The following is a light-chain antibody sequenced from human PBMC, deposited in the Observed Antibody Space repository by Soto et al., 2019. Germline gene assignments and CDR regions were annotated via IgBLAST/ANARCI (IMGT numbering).Light chain of an antibody. J-gene: IGKJ1*01. CDR3: QQSYNTPPWT. Sequence: DIQMTQSPSTLSASVGDTVTVTCRASQSIGRWLAWYQQKPGKAPKLLIFATSSLQSGVPSRFSGSGSGTDFTLTISSLQPEDFATYYCQQSYNTPPWTFGQGTKVDIK. CDR2: ATS. CDR1: QSIGRW. V-gene: IGKV1-39*01.